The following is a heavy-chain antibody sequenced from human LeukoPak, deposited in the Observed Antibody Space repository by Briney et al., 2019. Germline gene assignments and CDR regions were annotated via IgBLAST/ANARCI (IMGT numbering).Heavy chain of an antibody. J-gene: IGHJ4*02. CDR1: GGSFSGYY. CDR3: AGYGFRIPFDY. V-gene: IGHV4-34*01. D-gene: IGHD5-18*01. CDR2: INHSGST. Sequence: SETLSLTCAVYGGSFSGYYWRWMPQPPGKGLEWIGEINHSGSTNYNPSLKSRVTISVDTSKNQFSLKVSSVTAADTAVYYCAGYGFRIPFDYWGQGTLVSVSS.